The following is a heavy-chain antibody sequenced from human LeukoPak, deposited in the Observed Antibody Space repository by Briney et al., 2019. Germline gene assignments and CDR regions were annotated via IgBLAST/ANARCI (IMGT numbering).Heavy chain of an antibody. D-gene: IGHD3-3*01. J-gene: IGHJ4*02. CDR2: IYYSRST. V-gene: IGHV4-39*07. CDR3: ARTTWSGSNPQLFDY. Sequence: SSETLSLTCTVSGGSISSSSYYLGWIRQPPGKSLQWIGSIYYSRSTYHNPSLKSRVTISVDTSKNQFSLKLSSVTAADTAVYYCARTTWSGSNPQLFDYWGQGTLVTVSS. CDR1: GGSISSSSYY.